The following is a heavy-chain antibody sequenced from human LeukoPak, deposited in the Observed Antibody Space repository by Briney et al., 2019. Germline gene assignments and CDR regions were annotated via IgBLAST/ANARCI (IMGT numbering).Heavy chain of an antibody. J-gene: IGHJ5*02. CDR1: GYTFTGYY. CDR2: INPNSSGT. D-gene: IGHD3-3*01. V-gene: IGHV1-2*02. CDR3: ARAPKITIFGVVINNWFDP. Sequence: GVSVKVSCKASGYTFTGYYMHWVRQAPGQGLEWMGWINPNSSGTNYAQKFQGRVTMTRDTSISTAYMELSRLRSDDTAVYYCARAPKITIFGVVINNWFDPWGQGTLVTVSS.